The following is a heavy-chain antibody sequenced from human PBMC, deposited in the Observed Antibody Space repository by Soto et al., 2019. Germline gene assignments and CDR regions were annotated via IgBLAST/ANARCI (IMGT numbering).Heavy chain of an antibody. V-gene: IGHV4-4*02. CDR1: GGSISASNW. CDR3: ARRLGVVTATRWFDS. D-gene: IGHD2-15*01. J-gene: IGHJ5*01. Sequence: QVHLQESGPGLVKPSGTLSLTCAVSGGSISASNWWSWVRQPPGKGLEWIGEIYHSGSTNYNPSLKSRLTISVNKSRNRFSLKLISVTAADTAIYYCARRLGVVTATRWFDSWGQGTLVTVSS. CDR2: IYHSGST.